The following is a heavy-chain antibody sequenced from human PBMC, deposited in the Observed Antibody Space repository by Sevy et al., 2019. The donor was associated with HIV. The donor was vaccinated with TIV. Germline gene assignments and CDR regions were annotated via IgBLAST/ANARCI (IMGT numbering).Heavy chain of an antibody. D-gene: IGHD3-22*01. CDR2: ISSSSSTI. J-gene: IGHJ3*02. V-gene: IGHV3-48*02. Sequence: GGSLRLSCAASGFTFSSYSMNWVRQAPGKGLEWVSYISSSSSTIYYADSVKGRFTISRDNAKNTLYLQMNSLRDEDTAVDYCAGELRSTMIVVAALDAFDIWGQGTMVTVSS. CDR1: GFTFSSYS. CDR3: AGELRSTMIVVAALDAFDI.